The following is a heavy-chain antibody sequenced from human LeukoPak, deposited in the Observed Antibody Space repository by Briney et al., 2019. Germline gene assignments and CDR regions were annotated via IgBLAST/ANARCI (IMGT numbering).Heavy chain of an antibody. V-gene: IGHV3-23*01. CDR1: GFTFGTYD. CDR3: VRDSEGSFDS. J-gene: IGHJ4*02. D-gene: IGHD3/OR15-3a*01. CDR2: LACLDSSCTE. Sequence: GGSLRLSCAASGFTFGTYDMSWVRQPPGKGLEWVSTLACLDSSCTEYYSDSVKGRFSISRDKSRSTLSLQLNSLRVEDTAMYYWVRDSEGSFDSWGQGTLVSVSS.